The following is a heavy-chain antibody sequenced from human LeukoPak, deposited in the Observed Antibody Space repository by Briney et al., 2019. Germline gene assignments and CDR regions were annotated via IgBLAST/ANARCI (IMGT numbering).Heavy chain of an antibody. J-gene: IGHJ4*02. V-gene: IGHV3-23*01. CDR1: GFTFTNYA. CDR3: AKRVHYDSSAAYFDY. CDR2: INDDGSNT. D-gene: IGHD3-22*01. Sequence: GGSLRLSCVASGFTFTNYAMNWVRQAPGKGPQWVSGINDDGSNTQYSDSVKGRFTISRDNSKNTVFLQMNSLRAEDTAVYYCAKRVHYDSSAAYFDYWGQGTLVTVSS.